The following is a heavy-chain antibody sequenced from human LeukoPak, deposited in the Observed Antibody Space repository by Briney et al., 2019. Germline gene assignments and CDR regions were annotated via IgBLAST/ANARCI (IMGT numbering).Heavy chain of an antibody. V-gene: IGHV3-33*01. CDR2: IWYDGSDK. D-gene: IGHD1-26*01. CDR1: GFTFSSYG. CDR3: ARSGWEQNQDAFDI. Sequence: GGSLRLSCAASGFTFSSYGMHWVRQAPGKGLEWVAVIWYDGSDKYYTDSVKGRFTISRDNSKNTLDLQMNSLRAEDTAVYYCARSGWEQNQDAFDIWGQGTMVTVSS. J-gene: IGHJ3*02.